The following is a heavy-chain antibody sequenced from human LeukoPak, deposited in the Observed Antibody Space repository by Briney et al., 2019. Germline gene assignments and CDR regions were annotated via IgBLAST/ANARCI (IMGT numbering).Heavy chain of an antibody. CDR2: ISSSSSYI. D-gene: IGHD6-6*01. J-gene: IGHJ4*02. CDR3: ARDFSEYSSSFDY. Sequence: GGSLRLSCTASGFTFGDYAMSWARQAPGKGLEWVSSISSSSSYIYYADSVKGRFTISRDNAKNSLYLQMNSLRAEDTAVYYCARDFSEYSSSFDYWGQGTLVTVSS. CDR1: GFTFGDYA. V-gene: IGHV3-21*01.